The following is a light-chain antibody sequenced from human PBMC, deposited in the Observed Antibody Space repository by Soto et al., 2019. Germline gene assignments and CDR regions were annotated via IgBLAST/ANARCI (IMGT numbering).Light chain of an antibody. CDR2: GTS. V-gene: IGKV3-20*01. CDR1: QRVSSYF. J-gene: IGKJ2*01. Sequence: EIVLTQSPDTLSLSPGERATLSCRASQRVSSYFLAWYQQKPGQAPRLLIYGTSNRATGIPDRFGGSGSGTDFTLTISRLEPEDFAVYYCQHYGDSPLYSFGQGTKLEIK. CDR3: QHYGDSPLYS.